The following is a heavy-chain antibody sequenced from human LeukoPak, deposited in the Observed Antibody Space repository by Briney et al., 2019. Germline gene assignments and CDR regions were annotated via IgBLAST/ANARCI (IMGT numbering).Heavy chain of an antibody. D-gene: IGHD2-15*01. CDR3: ARVASSGALRTDC. J-gene: IGHJ4*02. V-gene: IGHV3-21*01. CDR1: GFTLSSNS. Sequence: GGSLRLSCAASGFTLSSNSMNWVRRAPGKGLEWVSSISSSSRYIYYADSVKGRFTISRDNAQNSLYLQMNSLRAEDTAVYYCARVASSGALRTDCWGQGTLVTVSS. CDR2: ISSSSRYI.